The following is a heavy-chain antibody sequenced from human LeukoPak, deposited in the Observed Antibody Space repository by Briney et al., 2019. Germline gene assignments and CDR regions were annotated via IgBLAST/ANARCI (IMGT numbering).Heavy chain of an antibody. CDR1: GFTFSSYG. Sequence: GGSLRLSCAASGFTFSSYGMHWVRQAPGKGLEWVAVISYDGSNKYYADSVKGRFTISRDNSKNTLYLQMNSLRAEDTAVYYCAKDSSDLWGQGTLVTVSS. J-gene: IGHJ5*02. CDR3: AKDSSDL. V-gene: IGHV3-30*18. CDR2: ISYDGSNK.